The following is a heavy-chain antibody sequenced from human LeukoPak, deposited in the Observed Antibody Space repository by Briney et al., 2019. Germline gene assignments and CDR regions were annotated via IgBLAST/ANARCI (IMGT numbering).Heavy chain of an antibody. Sequence: ASVKVSCKVSGYTLTELSMHWVRQAPGKGLDWMGGVDPEDGETIYAQKFQGRVTMTEDTSADTAYMELSSLRSEDTAVYYCATLSSGWSYAMLNFDNWGQGTLVTVSS. CDR3: ATLSSGWSYAMLNFDN. J-gene: IGHJ4*02. CDR2: VDPEDGET. V-gene: IGHV1-24*01. D-gene: IGHD6-19*01. CDR1: GYTLTELS.